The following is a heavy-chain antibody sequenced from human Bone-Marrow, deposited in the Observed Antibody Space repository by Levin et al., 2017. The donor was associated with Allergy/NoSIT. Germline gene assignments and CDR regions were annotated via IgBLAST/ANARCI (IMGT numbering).Heavy chain of an antibody. Sequence: SCAASGFTVSSNYLSWVRQAPGKGLEWVSVIYSAGDTYYADSVKGRFTISRDNSKNTVYLQMDSLRAEDTAVYYCARDQVAVTGHLDYWGQGTLVTVSS. CDR1: GFTVSSNY. D-gene: IGHD6-19*01. CDR2: IYSAGDT. J-gene: IGHJ4*02. V-gene: IGHV3-66*01. CDR3: ARDQVAVTGHLDY.